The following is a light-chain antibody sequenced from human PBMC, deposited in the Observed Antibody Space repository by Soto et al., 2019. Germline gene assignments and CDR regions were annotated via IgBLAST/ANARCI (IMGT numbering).Light chain of an antibody. CDR1: QSISSW. CDR2: DAS. CDR3: QQTYSTPWT. J-gene: IGKJ1*01. Sequence: DIQMTQSPSTLSASVGDRVTITCRASQSISSWLAWYQQKPGKAPKLLIYDASSLESGVPSRFSGSGSGTEFTLIISGLEPEDFATYYCQQTYSTPWTFGRGTKVDIK. V-gene: IGKV1-5*01.